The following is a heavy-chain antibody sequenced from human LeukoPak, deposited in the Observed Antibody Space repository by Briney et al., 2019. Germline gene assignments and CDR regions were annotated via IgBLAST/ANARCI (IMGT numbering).Heavy chain of an antibody. V-gene: IGHV1-46*01. D-gene: IGHD3-10*01. CDR2: INPSGGST. CDR1: GYTFTSYY. Sequence: ASVKVSCKASGYTFTSYYMHWVRQAPGQGLEWRGIINPSGGSTSYAQKFQGRVTMTTDTSTSTAYMELRSLRSDDTAVYYCARGILWFGELLPSWYMDVWGKGTTVTISS. J-gene: IGHJ6*03. CDR3: ARGILWFGELLPSWYMDV.